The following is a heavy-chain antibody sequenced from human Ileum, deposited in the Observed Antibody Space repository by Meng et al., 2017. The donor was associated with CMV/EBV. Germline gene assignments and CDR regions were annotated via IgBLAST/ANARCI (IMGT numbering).Heavy chain of an antibody. V-gene: IGHV3-15*07. CDR2: IKNKPNGATT. Sequence: LSYAASGFTFSSPWMNWVRQAPGKGLEWVGRIKNKPNGATTDYAAPVKGRFTISRDDSKNMLYLQMNSLKTEDTAVYYCATENYGLVDWGQGTLVTVSS. CDR1: GFTFSSPW. CDR3: ATENYGLVD. J-gene: IGHJ4*02. D-gene: IGHD4-17*01.